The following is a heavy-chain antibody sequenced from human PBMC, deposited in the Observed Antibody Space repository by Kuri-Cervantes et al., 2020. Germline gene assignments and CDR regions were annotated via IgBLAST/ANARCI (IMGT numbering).Heavy chain of an antibody. V-gene: IGHV3-53*01. CDR2: IYSGGST. CDR3: ARDGQGYSSGWYDY. D-gene: IGHD6-19*01. J-gene: IGHJ4*02. CDR1: GFTFDDYG. Sequence: GGSLRLSCAASGFTFDDYGMSWVRQAPGKGLEWVSVIYSGGSTYYADSVKGRFTISRDNSKNTLYLQMNSLRAEDTAVYYCARDGQGYSSGWYDYWGQGTLVTVSS.